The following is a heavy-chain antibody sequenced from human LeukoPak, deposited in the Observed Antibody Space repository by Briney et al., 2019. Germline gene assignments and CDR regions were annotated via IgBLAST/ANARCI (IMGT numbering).Heavy chain of an antibody. CDR3: ARTYCGTNACPFDH. D-gene: IGHD2-21*01. CDR1: GGXISTYY. CDR2: IFHTGTT. V-gene: IGHV4-59*08. Sequence: PSETLSLTCTVSGGXISTYYWSWIRQPPGKGQECLGFIFHTGTTNYNPSLKSRVTISVDTSKNQFSLKLSSVTAADTAIYYCARTYCGTNACPFDHWGQGNLVTVSS. J-gene: IGHJ4*02.